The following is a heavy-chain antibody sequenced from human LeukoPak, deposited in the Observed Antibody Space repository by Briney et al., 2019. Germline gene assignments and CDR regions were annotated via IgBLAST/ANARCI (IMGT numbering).Heavy chain of an antibody. CDR1: GYSFNSYW. CDR2: IYPGDSDT. D-gene: IGHD2-21*02. CDR3: ARHPYCGGDCYSDY. Sequence: GESLKISCKGSGYSFNSYWIGWGRQMPGEGLEWMGIIYPGDSDTRYSPSFQGQVTISADKSISTAYLQWSSLKASDTAMYYCARHPYCGGDCYSDYWGQGTLVTVSS. J-gene: IGHJ4*02. V-gene: IGHV5-51*01.